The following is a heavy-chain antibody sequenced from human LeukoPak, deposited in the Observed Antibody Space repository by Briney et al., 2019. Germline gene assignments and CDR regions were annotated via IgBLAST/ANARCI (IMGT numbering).Heavy chain of an antibody. Sequence: GASVKVSCKASGYTFTSYYMHWVRQAPGQGLEWMGIINPSGGSTSYAQKFQGRVTITRDTSISTAYMELSRLGSDDTAVYYCARDRYPFHYDILTGYYTFDYWGQGTLVTVSS. D-gene: IGHD3-9*01. V-gene: IGHV1-46*01. J-gene: IGHJ4*02. CDR1: GYTFTSYY. CDR3: ARDRYPFHYDILTGYYTFDY. CDR2: INPSGGST.